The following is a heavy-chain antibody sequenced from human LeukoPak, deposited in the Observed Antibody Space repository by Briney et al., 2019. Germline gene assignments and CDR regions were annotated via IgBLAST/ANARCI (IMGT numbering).Heavy chain of an antibody. D-gene: IGHD2-2*01. V-gene: IGHV4-39*01. CDR2: IYYSGST. CDR3: ARTYCSSTSCYWLEAFDI. CDR1: GGSISSSSYY. J-gene: IGHJ3*02. Sequence: SETLSLTCTVSGGSISSSSYYWGWIRQPPGKGLEWIGGIYYSGSTYYNPSLKSRVTISVDTSKNQFSLKLSSVTAADTAVYYCARTYCSSTSCYWLEAFDIWGQGTMVTVSS.